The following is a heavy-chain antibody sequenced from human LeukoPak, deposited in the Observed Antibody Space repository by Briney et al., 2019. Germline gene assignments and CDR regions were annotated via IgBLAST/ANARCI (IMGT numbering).Heavy chain of an antibody. CDR3: ARANGTYYDFWSGYWDYYYYYMDV. D-gene: IGHD3-3*01. V-gene: IGHV3-23*01. CDR2: ISGSGGST. J-gene: IGHJ6*03. Sequence: PGGTLRLSCAASGFTFSSYGMSWVRQAPGKGLEWVSAISGSGGSTYYADSVKGRFTISRDNSKNTLYLQMNSLRAEDTAVYYCARANGTYYDFWSGYWDYYYYYMDVWGKGTTVTVSS. CDR1: GFTFSSYG.